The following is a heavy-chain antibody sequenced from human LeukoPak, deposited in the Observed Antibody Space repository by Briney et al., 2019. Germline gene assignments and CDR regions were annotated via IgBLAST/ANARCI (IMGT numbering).Heavy chain of an antibody. V-gene: IGHV1-8*01. J-gene: IGHJ4*02. Sequence: ASVKVSCKASGYTFTSYDINWVRQATGQGLEWMGWMNPNSGNTGYAQKFQGRITMTRNTSISTAYMELSSLRSEDTAVYYCARSISSSWTGDFDYWGQGTLVTVSS. CDR1: GYTFTSYD. CDR3: ARSISSSWTGDFDY. D-gene: IGHD6-13*01. CDR2: MNPNSGNT.